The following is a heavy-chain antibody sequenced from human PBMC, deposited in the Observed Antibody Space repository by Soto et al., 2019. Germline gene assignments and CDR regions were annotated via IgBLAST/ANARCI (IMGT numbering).Heavy chain of an antibody. CDR3: AASYYYDSSGYYSALGAFDI. J-gene: IGHJ3*02. D-gene: IGHD3-22*01. Sequence: PXGSLKISCKGSGYSFTSYWIGWVRQMPGKGLEWMGIIYPGDSDTRYSPSFQGQVTISADKSISTAYLQWSSLKASDTAMYYCAASYYYDSSGYYSALGAFDIWGQGTMVTVSS. CDR1: GYSFTSYW. CDR2: IYPGDSDT. V-gene: IGHV5-51*01.